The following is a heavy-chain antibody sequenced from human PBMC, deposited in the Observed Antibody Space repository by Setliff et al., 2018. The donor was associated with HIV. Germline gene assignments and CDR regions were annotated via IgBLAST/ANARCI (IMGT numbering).Heavy chain of an antibody. CDR1: GGSISGYY. J-gene: IGHJ4*02. Sequence: SETLSLTCTVSGGSISGYYWSWVRRPPGRGLEWIGFVPYSGTTSYNPSLDSRVTMSVDTSRDQFSLKLSSVTAADTAVYFCARTRGRALLSYYFDYWGQGRLVTVSS. CDR3: ARTRGRALLSYYFDY. V-gene: IGHV4-59*01. CDR2: VPYSGTT.